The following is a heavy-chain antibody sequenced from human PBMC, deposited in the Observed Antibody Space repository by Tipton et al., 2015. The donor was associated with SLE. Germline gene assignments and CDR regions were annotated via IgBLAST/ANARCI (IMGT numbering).Heavy chain of an antibody. V-gene: IGHV3-49*04. D-gene: IGHD1-1*01. CDR2: IRSKTYGGAP. CDR1: GFKFGDYA. J-gene: IGHJ3*02. Sequence: SLRLSCSGSGFKFGDYAMSWVRQAPGKGLEWVGFIRSKTYGGAPEYAASVRGRFSMSRDDSKSIAYLQMNSLKAADTAVYYCAKDHWDGDMIAFDIWGQGTMVTVSS. CDR3: AKDHWDGDMIAFDI.